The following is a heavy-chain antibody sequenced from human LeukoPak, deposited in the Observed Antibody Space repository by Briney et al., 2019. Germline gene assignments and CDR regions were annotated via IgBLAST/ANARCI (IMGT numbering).Heavy chain of an antibody. CDR1: GFTFSSYA. CDR2: ISYDGSNE. V-gene: IGHV3-30-3*01. Sequence: PGRSLRLSCAASGFTFSSYAMHWVRQAPGKGLEWVAVISYDGSNEYYADSVKGRFTISRENSKNTLYLQMNSLRAEDTAVYYCARDPASAGWFDPWGQGTLVTVSS. J-gene: IGHJ5*02. CDR3: ARDPASAGWFDP.